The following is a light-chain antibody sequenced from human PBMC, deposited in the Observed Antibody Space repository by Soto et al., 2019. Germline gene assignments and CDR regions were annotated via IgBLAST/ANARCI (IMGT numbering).Light chain of an antibody. Sequence: EIVLTQSPATLSLSPGERATLSCRASQSVSSSYLAWYQQKPGQAPRLLIYDAYNRATGIPARFSGSGSGTDFTLTISSVEPEDFAVYYCHQRGDWPLTFGGGTKVDIK. CDR3: HQRGDWPLT. CDR2: DAY. J-gene: IGKJ4*01. V-gene: IGKV3-11*01. CDR1: QSVSSSY.